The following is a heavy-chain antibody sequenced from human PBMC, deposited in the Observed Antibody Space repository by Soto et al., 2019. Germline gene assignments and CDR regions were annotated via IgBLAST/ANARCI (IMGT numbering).Heavy chain of an antibody. CDR1: GFTFDDYA. CDR3: AKDGNYDILTGYYYYYYGMDV. V-gene: IGHV3-43D*03. CDR2: ISWDGGST. J-gene: IGHJ6*02. Sequence: GGSLRLSCAASGFTFDDYAMHWVRQAPGKGLEWVSLISWDGGSTYYADSVKGRFTISRDNSKNSLYLQMNSLRAEDTALYDCAKDGNYDILTGYYYYYYGMDVWGHGTTVTVSS. D-gene: IGHD3-9*01.